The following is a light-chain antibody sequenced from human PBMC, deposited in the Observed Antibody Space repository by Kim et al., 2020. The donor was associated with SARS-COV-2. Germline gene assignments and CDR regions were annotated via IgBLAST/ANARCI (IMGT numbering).Light chain of an antibody. CDR1: SSDVGAYKY. CDR2: DVS. V-gene: IGLV2-14*04. Sequence: GRAITISCTGTSSDVGAYKYVSWYQQHPGKAPELIIFDVSERPSGISNRFSGSKSGNTASLTISGLQAEDEADYYCSSYARSSSYVFGTGTKVTVL. J-gene: IGLJ1*01. CDR3: SSYARSSSYV.